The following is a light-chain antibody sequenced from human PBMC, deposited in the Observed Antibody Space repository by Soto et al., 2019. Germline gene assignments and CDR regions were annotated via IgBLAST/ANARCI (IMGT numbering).Light chain of an antibody. CDR2: GAS. CDR1: PSVSSSY. CDR3: QQYGSSPRLT. V-gene: IGKV3-20*01. J-gene: IGKJ4*01. Sequence: EIVLTQSPGPLSLSPRERATLSCRASPSVSSSYLAWYQQKPGQAPRLLIYGASSRATGIPDRFSGSGSGTDFTLTISRLEPEDFAVYYCQQYGSSPRLTFGGGTKVDIK.